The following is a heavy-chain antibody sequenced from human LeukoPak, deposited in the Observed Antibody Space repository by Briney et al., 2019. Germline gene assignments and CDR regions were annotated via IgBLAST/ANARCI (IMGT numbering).Heavy chain of an antibody. J-gene: IGHJ3*02. D-gene: IGHD3-22*01. CDR2: ISGSGGST. CDR3: AKGDSSGSLRGHAFDI. CDR1: GFTFSSYA. V-gene: IGHV3-23*01. Sequence: GGSLRLSCAASGFTFSSYAMSWVRQAPGKGLEWVSAISGSGGSTYYADSVKGRFTISRDNSKNTLYLQMNSLRAEDTAVYYCAKGDSSGSLRGHAFDIWGQGTMVTVSS.